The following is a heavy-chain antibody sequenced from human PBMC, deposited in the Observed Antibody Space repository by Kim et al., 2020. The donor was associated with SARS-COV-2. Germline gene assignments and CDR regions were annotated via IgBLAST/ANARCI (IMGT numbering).Heavy chain of an antibody. CDR1: GFLFIDAW. CDR3: TSNAGGGSNHFDY. D-gene: IGHD1-26*01. Sequence: GGSLRLSCAASGFLFIDAWMSWVRQAPGKGLEWLGRIKTKTHDGAVDSAASVKGRFTISRDDSEKIPYLQMNSLKTEDTALYFCTSNAGGGSNHFDYWGQGTLVTVSS. J-gene: IGHJ4*02. CDR2: IKTKTHDGAV. V-gene: IGHV3-15*01.